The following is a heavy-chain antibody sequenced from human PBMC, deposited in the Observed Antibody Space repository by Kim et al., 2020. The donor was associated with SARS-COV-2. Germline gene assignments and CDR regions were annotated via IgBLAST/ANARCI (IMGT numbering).Heavy chain of an antibody. CDR3: AAQLKQLIEGGWFDP. V-gene: IGHV1-24*01. CDR1: GYSLTDLS. J-gene: IGHJ5*02. Sequence: ASVKVSCKIPGYSLTDLSMHWVRLAPGKGLEWMGGFDREDGEAKYARKFQGRVTMTEDTSTHTTYMELSSLTSEDTAVYYFAAQLKQLIEGGWFDPWGQGTLVTVSS. D-gene: IGHD1-1*01. CDR2: FDREDGEA.